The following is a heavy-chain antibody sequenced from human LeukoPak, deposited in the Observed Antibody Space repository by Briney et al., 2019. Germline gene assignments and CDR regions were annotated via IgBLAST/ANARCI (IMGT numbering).Heavy chain of an antibody. J-gene: IGHJ4*02. Sequence: SETLSLTCTVSGGSISSYYWSWIRQPPGKGLEWIGYTYYSGSTNYNPSLKSRVTISVDTSKNQFSLKLSSVTAADTAVYYCASFEYSSSYYFDYWGQGTLVTVSS. CDR1: GGSISSYY. CDR3: ASFEYSSSYYFDY. D-gene: IGHD6-6*01. CDR2: TYYSGST. V-gene: IGHV4-59*01.